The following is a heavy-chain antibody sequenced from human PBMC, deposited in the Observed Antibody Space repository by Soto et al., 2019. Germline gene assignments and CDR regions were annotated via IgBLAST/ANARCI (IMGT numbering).Heavy chain of an antibody. CDR3: AKGGWGSSGYTYYYYGMDV. V-gene: IGHV3-23*01. J-gene: IGHJ6*02. Sequence: PGGSLRLSCAASGFTFSSYAMSWVRQAPGKGLEWVSAISGSGGSTYYADSVKGRFTISRDNSKNTLYLQMNSLRAEDTAVYYCAKGGWGSSGYTYYYYGMDVWGQGTTVTVSS. CDR1: GFTFSSYA. CDR2: ISGSGGST. D-gene: IGHD6-25*01.